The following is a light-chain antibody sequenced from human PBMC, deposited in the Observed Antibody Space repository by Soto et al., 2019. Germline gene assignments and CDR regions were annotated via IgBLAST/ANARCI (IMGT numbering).Light chain of an antibody. V-gene: IGKV3-20*01. CDR3: QQYSGLILT. CDR1: QSVSSNY. CDR2: GAS. Sequence: EVVLTQSPGTLSLSPGERVTLSCRASQSVSSNYLAWYQHKPGQSPRLLIFGASNRATGIPDRFSDSGSGTEFTLTISGLEPEDFAVYYCQQYSGLILTFGGGTKLDI. J-gene: IGKJ4*01.